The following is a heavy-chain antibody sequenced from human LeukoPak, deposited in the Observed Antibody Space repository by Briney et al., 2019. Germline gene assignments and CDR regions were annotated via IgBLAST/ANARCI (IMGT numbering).Heavy chain of an antibody. D-gene: IGHD2-21*02. Sequence: EASVKVSCKASGYTFTSYGISWVRQAPGQGLEWMGWISAYNGNTNYAQKLQGRVTMTTDTSTSTAYMELRSLRSDDTAVYYCARGIDSLAYCDGDCYSGIDYWGQGTLVTVSS. J-gene: IGHJ4*02. CDR3: ARGIDSLAYCDGDCYSGIDY. V-gene: IGHV1-18*01. CDR2: ISAYNGNT. CDR1: GYTFTSYG.